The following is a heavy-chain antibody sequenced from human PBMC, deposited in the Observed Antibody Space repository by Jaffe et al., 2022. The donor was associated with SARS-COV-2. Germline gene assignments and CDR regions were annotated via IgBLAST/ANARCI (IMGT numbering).Heavy chain of an antibody. J-gene: IGHJ4*02. V-gene: IGHV4-34*01. CDR3: ARGDTGRSFDY. CDR1: GGSFSAYY. D-gene: IGHD1-26*01. Sequence: QVQLQQWGAGLLKPSETLSLTCAVYGGSFSAYYWSWIRQPPGKGLEWIGEIDHSGSTNYNPSLKSRVTISVDTSKNQFSLKLSSVTAADTAVYYCARGDTGRSFDYWGQGTLVTVSS. CDR2: IDHSGST.